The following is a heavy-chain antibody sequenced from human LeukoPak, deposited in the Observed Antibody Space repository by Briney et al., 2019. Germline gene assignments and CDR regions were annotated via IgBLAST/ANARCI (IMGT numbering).Heavy chain of an antibody. CDR1: GGSISSYY. V-gene: IGHV4-59*08. Sequence: PSETLSLTCTVSGGSISSYYWSWIRQPPEKGLEWIGYIYYSRTTNYNPSLKSRVTMSVDTSKNQFSLKLSSVTAADTAVYYCARYLSYGSGSYYYYFDYWGQGTLVTVSS. D-gene: IGHD3-10*01. CDR3: ARYLSYGSGSYYYYFDY. CDR2: IYYSRTT. J-gene: IGHJ4*02.